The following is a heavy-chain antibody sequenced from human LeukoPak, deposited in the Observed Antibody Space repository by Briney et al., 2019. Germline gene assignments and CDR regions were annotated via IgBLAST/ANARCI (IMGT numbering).Heavy chain of an antibody. D-gene: IGHD6-13*01. V-gene: IGHV3-30*04. CDR2: MSYDGNK. Sequence: GGSLGLSCAASGFTFSNYDIHWVRQAPGKGLEWVAIMSYDGNKYYADSVKGRFTISRDNSKNTLYLRMNSLRGEDTAVYYCARERYSSSRYLDYWGQGTLVTVSS. J-gene: IGHJ4*02. CDR1: GFTFSNYD. CDR3: ARERYSSSRYLDY.